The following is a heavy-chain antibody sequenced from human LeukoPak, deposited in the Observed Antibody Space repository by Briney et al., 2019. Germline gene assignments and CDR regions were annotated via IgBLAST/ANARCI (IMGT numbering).Heavy chain of an antibody. CDR2: IYYSGST. D-gene: IGHD5-18*01. CDR1: GGSISSYY. CDR3: ARQMDTAMVTGHYYYYMDV. J-gene: IGHJ6*03. V-gene: IGHV4-59*08. Sequence: PSETLSRTCTGSGGSISSYYWSWIRQPPGKGLEGIGYIYYSGSTNYNPSLKSRVTISVDTSKNQFSLKLSSVTAADTAVYYCARQMDTAMVTGHYYYYMDVWGKGTTVTVSS.